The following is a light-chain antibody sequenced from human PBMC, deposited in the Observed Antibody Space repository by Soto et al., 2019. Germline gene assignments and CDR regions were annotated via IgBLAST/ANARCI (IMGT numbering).Light chain of an antibody. CDR3: QYEGNGSPGIS. J-gene: IGKJ5*01. CDR2: DAS. CDR1: QSVSSY. Sequence: RAIQSVSSYLAWYQQIPGQAPRLLIYDASTRATGIPARFSGSVSGPDSALTISMLAPEAFGVAFSQYEGNGSPGISFGQGTRLEIK. V-gene: IGKV3-11*01.